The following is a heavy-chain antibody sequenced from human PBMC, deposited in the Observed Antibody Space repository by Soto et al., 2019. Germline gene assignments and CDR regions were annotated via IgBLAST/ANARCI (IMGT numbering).Heavy chain of an antibody. CDR2: IYSGGST. CDR3: TRSDGYCSGGSCYPSGLDAFDI. Sequence: EVQLVESGGGLVQPGGSLRLSCAASGFTVSSNYMSWVRQAPGKGLEWVSVIYSGGSTYYADSVKGRFTISRDNSKYTLYLQLNSLRAEDTAVYYCTRSDGYCSGGSCYPSGLDAFDIWGQGTMVTVSS. V-gene: IGHV3-66*01. D-gene: IGHD2-15*01. J-gene: IGHJ3*02. CDR1: GFTVSSNY.